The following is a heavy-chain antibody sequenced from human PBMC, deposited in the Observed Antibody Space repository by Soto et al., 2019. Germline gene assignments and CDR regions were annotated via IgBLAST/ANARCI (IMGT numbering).Heavy chain of an antibody. CDR1: GDTFTNYG. D-gene: IGHD3-3*01. Sequence: ASVKVSCKASGDTFTNYGITWVRQAPGQGLEWMGWISAYNGNTNYAQKLQGRVAMTTDTSASTAYMELRSLRSDDTAVYYCARERGIWSGYYGYYYYGMDVWGQGTTVTVSS. CDR2: ISAYNGNT. CDR3: ARERGIWSGYYGYYYYGMDV. J-gene: IGHJ6*02. V-gene: IGHV1-18*01.